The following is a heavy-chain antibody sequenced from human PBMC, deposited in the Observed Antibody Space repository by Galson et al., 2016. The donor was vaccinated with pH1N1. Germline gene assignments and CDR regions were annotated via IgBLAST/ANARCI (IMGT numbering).Heavy chain of an antibody. CDR2: VSQDGTYK. CDR3: ARDQYSGFDDEAFDQ. V-gene: IGHV3-30*03. D-gene: IGHD5-12*01. J-gene: IGHJ4*02. CDR1: GFGFSNYG. Sequence: SLRLSCAASGFGFSNYGMHWVRQAPGKGLEWVAVVSQDGTYKEYADSVKGRFTISRDNSKRTLFLQMNSLRVEDTDVYYCARDQYSGFDDEAFDQWGQGTLVTVSS.